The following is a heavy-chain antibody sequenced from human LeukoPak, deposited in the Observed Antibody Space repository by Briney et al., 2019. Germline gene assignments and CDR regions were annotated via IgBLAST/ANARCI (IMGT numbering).Heavy chain of an antibody. V-gene: IGHV3-21*01. Sequence: GGSLRLSCAASGFTFSSYWMHWVRQAPGKGLEWVSSITSSGRYIYYADSVKGRFTTSRDNSENSLYLQMDSLTAEDTAVYYCTRKGSQWDFLVDYWGQGTRVAVSP. CDR1: GFTFSSYW. CDR3: TRKGSQWDFLVDY. CDR2: ITSSGRYI. D-gene: IGHD2/OR15-2a*01. J-gene: IGHJ4*02.